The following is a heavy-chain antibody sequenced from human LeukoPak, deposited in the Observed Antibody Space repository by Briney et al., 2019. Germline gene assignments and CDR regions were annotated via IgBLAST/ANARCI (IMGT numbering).Heavy chain of an antibody. D-gene: IGHD4-17*01. CDR3: ARGYTVTTDGDAFDI. J-gene: IGHJ3*02. CDR2: IYSGGST. V-gene: IGHV3-53*01. CDR1: GFTVSGNY. Sequence: GGSLRLSCAASGFTVSGNYMTWVRQAPGKGLEWVSIIYSGGSTYYADSVKGRFTISRDNSKNTLYLQMNSLRAEDTAVYYCARGYTVTTDGDAFDIWGQGTMVTVSS.